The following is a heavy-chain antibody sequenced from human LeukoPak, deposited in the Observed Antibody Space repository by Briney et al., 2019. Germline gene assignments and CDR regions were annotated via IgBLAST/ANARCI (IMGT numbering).Heavy chain of an antibody. J-gene: IGHJ4*02. V-gene: IGHV4-30-4*01. CDR2: IYYSGST. CDR3: ASGPAVAGTTDY. CDR1: GGSISSGDYY. D-gene: IGHD6-19*01. Sequence: PSQTLSLTCTVSGGSISSGDYYWSWIRQPPGKGLEWIGYIYYSGSTNYNPSLKSRVTISVDKSKNQFSLKLSSVTAADTAVYYCASGPAVAGTTDYWGQGTLVTVSS.